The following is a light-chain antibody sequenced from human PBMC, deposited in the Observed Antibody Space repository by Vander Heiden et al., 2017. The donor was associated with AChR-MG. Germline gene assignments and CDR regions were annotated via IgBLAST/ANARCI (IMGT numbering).Light chain of an antibody. J-gene: IGLJ1*01. CDR2: QDT. Sequence: SYDLTQPPSVSVSPGQTANITCSGSKLGDKYAFWYQQRPGQSPVLFIYQDTKRPSGIPERFSGSNSGNTATLTISGAQTMDEAYYYCQAWDSNTASFGPGTKVTVL. V-gene: IGLV3-1*01. CDR3: QAWDSNTAS. CDR1: KLGDKY.